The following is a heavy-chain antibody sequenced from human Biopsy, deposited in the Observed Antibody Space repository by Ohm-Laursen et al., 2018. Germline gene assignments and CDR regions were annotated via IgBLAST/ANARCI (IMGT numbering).Heavy chain of an antibody. Sequence: GASVKVSCKVSGYTFINYGFSWVRQAPGQGLEWMGWINPYNGDTNYAQKLQGRVTMTTDTSTSTAYMEPRSLRSDDTAVYYCARDPHGEGRDYGSYFDYWGQGTLVTVSS. J-gene: IGHJ4*02. V-gene: IGHV1-18*01. CDR2: INPYNGDT. D-gene: IGHD4-17*01. CDR1: GYTFINYG. CDR3: ARDPHGEGRDYGSYFDY.